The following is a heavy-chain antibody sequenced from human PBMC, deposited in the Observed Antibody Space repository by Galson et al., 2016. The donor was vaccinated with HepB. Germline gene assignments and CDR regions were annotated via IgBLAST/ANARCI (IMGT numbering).Heavy chain of an antibody. CDR3: ASVSGSSLNHGMDV. V-gene: IGHV4-59*03. D-gene: IGHD1-26*01. CDR1: GGSISSYY. J-gene: IGHJ6*04. CDR2: LYLSGAT. Sequence: SETLSLTCAASGGSISSYYWTWIRQSPGKGLEWIGYLYLSGATRYSPSLKSRAIISLDASKNELSLKLNSVTAADTAVCYCASVSGSSLNHGMDVWGKGTTVIVSS.